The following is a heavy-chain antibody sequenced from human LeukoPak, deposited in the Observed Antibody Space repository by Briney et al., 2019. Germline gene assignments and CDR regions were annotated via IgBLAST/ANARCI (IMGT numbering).Heavy chain of an antibody. CDR1: GGSFSGFY. Sequence: SETLSLTCAVYGGSFSGFYWSWIRQPPGKGLEWIGEINHSGSTNYNPSLKSRVTISVDTSKNQFSLKLSSVTAADTAVYYCARAGRSRRFDPWGQGTLVTVSS. D-gene: IGHD6-13*01. CDR2: INHSGST. CDR3: ARAGRSRRFDP. V-gene: IGHV4-34*01. J-gene: IGHJ5*02.